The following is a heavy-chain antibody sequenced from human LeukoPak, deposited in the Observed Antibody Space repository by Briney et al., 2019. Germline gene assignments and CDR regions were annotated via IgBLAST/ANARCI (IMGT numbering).Heavy chain of an antibody. V-gene: IGHV1-46*01. CDR3: AKVRLGELSLY. Sequence: ASVKVSCKASGYTFTSYYMHWVRQAPGQGLEWMGIINPSGGSTSYAQKFQGRVTMTRDTSTSTVYMELSSLRSEDTAVYYCAKVRLGELSLYWGQGTLVTVSS. CDR2: INPSGGST. D-gene: IGHD3-16*02. CDR1: GYTFTSYY. J-gene: IGHJ4*02.